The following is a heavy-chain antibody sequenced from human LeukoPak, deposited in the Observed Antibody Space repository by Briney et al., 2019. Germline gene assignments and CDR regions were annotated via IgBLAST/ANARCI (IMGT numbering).Heavy chain of an antibody. V-gene: IGHV1-2*02. CDR1: GYTFTSYV. J-gene: IGHJ4*02. D-gene: IGHD3-16*01. CDR3: ARALISTPTCDFDY. CDR2: INPNSGTT. Sequence: ASVKVSCKASGYTFTSYVISWVRQAPGQGLEWMGWINPNSGTTNYAQKFQGRVTVTRDTSISTAYMELSRLECDDKGGYVCARALISTPTCDFDYWGQGTLVTVAS.